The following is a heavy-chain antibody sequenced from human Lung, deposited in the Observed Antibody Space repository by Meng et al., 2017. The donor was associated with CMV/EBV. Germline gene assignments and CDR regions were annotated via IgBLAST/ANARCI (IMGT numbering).Heavy chain of an antibody. J-gene: IGHJ3*02. Sequence: GESLKISCAASGFTFSSYEMNWVRQAPGKGLEWVSYISSSGSTIYYADSVKGRFTISRDNAKNSLYLQMNSLRAEDTAVYYCARDFQDLAVFEYSSFDAFDIXGQGXMVTVSS. D-gene: IGHD6-6*01. CDR2: ISSSGSTI. CDR1: GFTFSSYE. V-gene: IGHV3-48*03. CDR3: ARDFQDLAVFEYSSFDAFDI.